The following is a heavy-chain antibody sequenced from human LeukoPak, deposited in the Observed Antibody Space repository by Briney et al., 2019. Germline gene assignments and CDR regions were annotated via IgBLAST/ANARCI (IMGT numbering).Heavy chain of an antibody. Sequence: GGSLRLSCAASGFTFSRYGMSWVRQAPGKGLEWVSAISGSGDNTYYADSVKGRFTISRDNSRSTLYVQMNSLRAEDTAVYYCAKDPLPYDPWGQGTLVTVSS. V-gene: IGHV3-23*01. J-gene: IGHJ5*02. CDR3: AKDPLPYDP. CDR2: ISGSGDNT. CDR1: GFTFSRYG.